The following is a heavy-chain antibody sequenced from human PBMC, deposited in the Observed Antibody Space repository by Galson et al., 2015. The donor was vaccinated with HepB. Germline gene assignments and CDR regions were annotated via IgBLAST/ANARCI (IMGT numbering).Heavy chain of an antibody. D-gene: IGHD6-19*01. CDR2: ITPSGDNT. Sequence: SRRLSCAASGFTCSYYARAWACQAPGKGLEWISAITPSGDNTYSEDSMKGWFFISRDNSPKTLFFQMNRLRADDTAIYFCAKVFPEKTDGWYRQALYYFDTWGQGTRVTVSS. J-gene: IGHJ4*02. V-gene: IGHV3-23*01. CDR1: GFTCSYYA. CDR3: AKVFPEKTDGWYRQALYYFDT.